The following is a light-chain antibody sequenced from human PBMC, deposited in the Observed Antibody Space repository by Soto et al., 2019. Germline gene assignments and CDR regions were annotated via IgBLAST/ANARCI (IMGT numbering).Light chain of an antibody. CDR2: AAS. Sequence: AIRMTQSPSSFSASTGDRVTITCRASQGINSYLAWYQQKPGKAPKLLIYAASTLQSGVPSKFSGSGSGTDFILTISCLQSEDFATYYCQQYYSYPLFFGPGTKVDIK. V-gene: IGKV1-8*01. CDR1: QGINSY. J-gene: IGKJ3*01. CDR3: QQYYSYPLF.